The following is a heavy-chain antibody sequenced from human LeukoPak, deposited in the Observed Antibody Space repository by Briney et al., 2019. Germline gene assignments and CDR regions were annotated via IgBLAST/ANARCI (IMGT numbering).Heavy chain of an antibody. Sequence: GGSLRLSCAASGFTFSSYAMSWVRQAPGKGLEWVSAISGSGDSTYYANSVKGRFTISRDSSKNTLYLQMNSLRAEDTAVYYCARGPDYGDYDWFDPWGQGTLVTVSS. V-gene: IGHV3-23*01. D-gene: IGHD4-17*01. CDR2: ISGSGDST. CDR1: GFTFSSYA. J-gene: IGHJ5*02. CDR3: ARGPDYGDYDWFDP.